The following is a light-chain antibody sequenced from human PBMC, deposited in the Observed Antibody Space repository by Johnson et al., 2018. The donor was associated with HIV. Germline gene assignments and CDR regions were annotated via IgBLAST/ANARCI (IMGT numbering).Light chain of an antibody. Sequence: QSILTQPPSVSAAPGQRVTISCSGNNSNIGYNSVSWYQQVPGTAPKLLIYENKKRPSGIADRFSASKSGTSATLGITGLHTGDEADYYCGTWDTSLRTGFFGTGTKVTVL. CDR2: ENK. J-gene: IGLJ1*01. CDR3: GTWDTSLRTGF. V-gene: IGLV1-51*02. CDR1: NSNIGYNS.